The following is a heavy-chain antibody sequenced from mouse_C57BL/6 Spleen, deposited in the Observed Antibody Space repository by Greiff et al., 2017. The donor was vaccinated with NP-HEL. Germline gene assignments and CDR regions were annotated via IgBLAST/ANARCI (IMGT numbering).Heavy chain of an antibody. CDR3: ARGHYGSSKAWFAY. D-gene: IGHD1-1*01. Sequence: EVQLQQSGPELVKPGASVKMSCKASGYTFTDYNMHWVKQSHGKSLEWIGYINPNNGGTSYNQKFKGKATLTVNKSSSTAYMELRSLTSEDSAVYYCARGHYGSSKAWFAYWGQGTLVTVSA. J-gene: IGHJ3*01. CDR2: INPNNGGT. CDR1: GYTFTDYN. V-gene: IGHV1-22*01.